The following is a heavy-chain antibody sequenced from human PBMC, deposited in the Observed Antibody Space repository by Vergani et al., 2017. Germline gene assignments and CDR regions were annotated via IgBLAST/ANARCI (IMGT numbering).Heavy chain of an antibody. CDR2: IRSKANSYAT. D-gene: IGHD6-19*01. J-gene: IGHJ3*02. V-gene: IGHV3-73*01. CDR3: AKEPKIAVAGGIDAFDI. CDR1: GFTFSGSA. Sequence: EVQLVESGGGLVKPGGSLRLSCAASGFTFSGSAMHWVRQASGKGLEWVGRIRSKANSYATAYAASVKGRFTISRDDSKNTAYLQMNSLRAEDTAVYYCAKEPKIAVAGGIDAFDIWGQGTMVTVSS.